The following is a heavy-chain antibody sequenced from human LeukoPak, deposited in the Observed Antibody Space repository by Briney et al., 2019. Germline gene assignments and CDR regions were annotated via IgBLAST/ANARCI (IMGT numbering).Heavy chain of an antibody. J-gene: IGHJ3*02. D-gene: IGHD6-19*01. Sequence: ASVKVSCKASASGYTFSDHDISWARQAPGQGLEWMGWISVYNGNTNYEQKFQGRVTMTAETSSSTVYMELRSLRSDDTAVYYCARGGISAGGGLDIWGLGTTVTVSS. CDR3: ARGGISAGGGLDI. CDR1: ASGYTFSDHD. V-gene: IGHV1-18*01. CDR2: ISVYNGNT.